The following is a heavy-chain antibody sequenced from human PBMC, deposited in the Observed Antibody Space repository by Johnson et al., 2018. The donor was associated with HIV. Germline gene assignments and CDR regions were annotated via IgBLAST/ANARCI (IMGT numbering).Heavy chain of an antibody. CDR2: IRYDGSNK. V-gene: IGHV3-30*02. CDR1: GFTFSSYA. Sequence: QVQLVESGGGLIQPGGSLRLSCAASGFTFSSYAMHWVRQAPGKGLEWVAFIRYDGSNKYYADSVKGRFTISRDNSENTLYLQMNSLKAEDTAVYYCARDRSKLLYPFDAFDIWGQGTMVTVSS. J-gene: IGHJ3*02. D-gene: IGHD2-21*02. CDR3: ARDRSKLLYPFDAFDI.